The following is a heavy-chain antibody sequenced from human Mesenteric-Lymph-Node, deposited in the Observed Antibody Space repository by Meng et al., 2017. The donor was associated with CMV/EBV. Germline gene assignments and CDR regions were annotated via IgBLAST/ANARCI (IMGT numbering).Heavy chain of an antibody. CDR2: INHSGST. D-gene: IGHD5-18*01. V-gene: IGHV4-34*01. Sequence: LNCAVYGGSFSGYYWSWIRQPPGKGLEWIGEINHSGSTNYNPSLKSRVTISVDTSKNQFSLKLSSVTAADTAVYYCASSGGYSYGPDYWGQGTLVTVSS. CDR1: GGSFSGYY. J-gene: IGHJ4*02. CDR3: ASSGGYSYGPDY.